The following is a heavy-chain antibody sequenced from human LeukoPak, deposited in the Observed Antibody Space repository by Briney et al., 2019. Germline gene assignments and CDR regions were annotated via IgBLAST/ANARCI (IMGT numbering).Heavy chain of an antibody. CDR3: ASGPPFLKYFEY. Sequence: GGSLRLSCAVSGFSFSTCVMNWFRQAPGKGLEWVSTISVGAEYIFYADSVKGRFTISRDDSNNALYLQMHSLRAEDTALYYCASGPPFLKYFEYWGQGTLVTVSS. D-gene: IGHD3-3*01. V-gene: IGHV3-23*01. CDR2: ISVGAEYI. CDR1: GFSFSTCV. J-gene: IGHJ4*02.